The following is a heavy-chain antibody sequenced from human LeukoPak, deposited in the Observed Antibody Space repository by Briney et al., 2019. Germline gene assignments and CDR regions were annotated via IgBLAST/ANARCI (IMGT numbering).Heavy chain of an antibody. V-gene: IGHV4-39*01. D-gene: IGHD3-3*01. CDR3: ARGVRFLEWPLEDYYYYYGMDV. CDR1: GGSISSSTYY. Sequence: KPSETLSLTCTVSGGSISSSTYYWVWIRQPPGKGLEWIGSLYYRGNIYYNPSLKSRVTISVDTSKSQFSLKLSSVTAADTAVYYCARGVRFLEWPLEDYYYYYGMDVWGQGTTVTVSS. CDR2: LYYRGNI. J-gene: IGHJ6*02.